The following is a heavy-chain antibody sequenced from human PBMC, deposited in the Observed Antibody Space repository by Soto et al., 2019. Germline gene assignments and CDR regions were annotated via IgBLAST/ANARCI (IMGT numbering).Heavy chain of an antibody. CDR1: GFTFSSYA. CDR2: ISGSGGST. CDR3: AKVGRDFWSGYYTGYYYYGMDG. V-gene: IGHV3-23*01. D-gene: IGHD3-3*01. J-gene: IGHJ6*02. Sequence: EVQLLESGGGLVQPGGSLRLSCAASGFTFSSYAMSWVRQAPGKGLEWVSAISGSGGSTYYADSVKGRFTISRDNSKNTLYLHMNSLRAEDTAVYYCAKVGRDFWSGYYTGYYYYGMDGWGHGTTVTVSS.